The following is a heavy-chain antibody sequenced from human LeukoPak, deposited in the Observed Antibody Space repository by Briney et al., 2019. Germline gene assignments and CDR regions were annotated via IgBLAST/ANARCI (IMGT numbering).Heavy chain of an antibody. V-gene: IGHV3-21*04. D-gene: IGHD6-19*01. J-gene: IGHJ4*02. CDR3: ARHSSGWYGDY. CDR2: ISSSSSYI. Sequence: PGGSLRLSCAASGFTFSSYSMNWVRRAPGKGLEWVSSISSSSSYIYYADSVKGRFTISRDNSKNTLYLQMNSLRAEDTAVYYCARHSSGWYGDYWGQGTLVTVSS. CDR1: GFTFSSYS.